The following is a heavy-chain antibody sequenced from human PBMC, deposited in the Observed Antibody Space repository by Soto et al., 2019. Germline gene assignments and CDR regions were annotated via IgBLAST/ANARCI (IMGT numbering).Heavy chain of an antibody. D-gene: IGHD6-13*01. CDR1: GGSISSYY. CDR3: ARDLGYSSSWYSFDY. J-gene: IGHJ4*02. CDR2: IYYSGST. Sequence: SETLSFTCTVSGGSISSYYWSWIRQPPGKGLEWIGYIYYSGSTNYNPSLKSRVTISVDTSKNQFSLKLSSVTAADTAVYYCARDLGYSSSWYSFDYWGQGTLVTVSS. V-gene: IGHV4-59*01.